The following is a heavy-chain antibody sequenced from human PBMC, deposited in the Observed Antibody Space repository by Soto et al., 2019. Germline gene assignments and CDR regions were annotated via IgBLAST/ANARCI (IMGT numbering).Heavy chain of an antibody. D-gene: IGHD4-17*01. J-gene: IGHJ4*02. Sequence: GASVKVSCKASGYTFTSYGISWVRQAPGQGLEWMGWISAYNGNTNYAQKLQGRVTMTTDTSTSTAYMELRSLRSDDTAVYYCARDRDLRDYGDAADFYYWGQGTLVPVSS. CDR1: GYTFTSYG. CDR2: ISAYNGNT. V-gene: IGHV1-18*01. CDR3: ARDRDLRDYGDAADFYY.